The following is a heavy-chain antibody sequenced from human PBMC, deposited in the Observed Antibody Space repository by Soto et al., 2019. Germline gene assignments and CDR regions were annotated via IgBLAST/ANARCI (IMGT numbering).Heavy chain of an antibody. CDR1: GFTFRSNG. Sequence: QVQMEQSGAEVKKPGASVKVSCKTSGFTFRSNGIVWVRQAPGKGLEWMGGISPYNGNTRYAQKVQGRVTLTTDVSTTTAYMELRGLRSDDTAVYYCARGKYFYDNSGWGIFDYWGQGTLVTVSS. V-gene: IGHV1-18*04. CDR2: ISPYNGNT. D-gene: IGHD3-22*01. J-gene: IGHJ4*02. CDR3: ARGKYFYDNSGWGIFDY.